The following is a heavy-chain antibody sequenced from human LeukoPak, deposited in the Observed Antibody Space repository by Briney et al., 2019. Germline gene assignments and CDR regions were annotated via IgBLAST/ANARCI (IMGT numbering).Heavy chain of an antibody. CDR3: ARDMEIGYSYGYRY. CDR2: ISYDGSNK. CDR1: GFTFSMYD. Sequence: PGGSLRLSCAASGFTFSMYDMHWVRQAPGKGLEWVAVISYDGSNKYYADSVKGRFTISRDNSKNTLYLQMNSLRAEDTAVYYCARDMEIGYSYGYRYWGQGTLVTVSS. V-gene: IGHV3-30*19. D-gene: IGHD5-18*01. J-gene: IGHJ4*02.